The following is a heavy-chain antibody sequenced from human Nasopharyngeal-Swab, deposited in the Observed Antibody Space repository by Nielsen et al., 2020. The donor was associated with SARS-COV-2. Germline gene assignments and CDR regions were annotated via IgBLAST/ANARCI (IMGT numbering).Heavy chain of an antibody. CDR1: GFAFGNYA. CDR2: ISSSGSTI. J-gene: IGHJ4*02. D-gene: IGHD6-13*01. V-gene: IGHV3-11*01. Sequence: GESLKISCAASGFAFGNYAVSWVRQAPGKGLEWVSYISSSGSTIYYADSVKGRFTISRDNAKNSLYLQMNSLRAEDTAVYYCARVDIAAAGTWLFDYWGQGTLVTVSS. CDR3: ARVDIAAAGTWLFDY.